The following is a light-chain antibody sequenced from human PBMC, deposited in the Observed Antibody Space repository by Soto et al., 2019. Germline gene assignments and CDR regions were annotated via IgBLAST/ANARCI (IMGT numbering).Light chain of an antibody. CDR2: AAS. V-gene: IGKV3-20*01. CDR3: QQYGTSPWT. J-gene: IGKJ1*01. CDR1: SSISSSF. Sequence: EIVLTQSPGTLSLSPGERAALSCRTSSSISSSFLAWYQQRTGQAPRLVMYAASNRATGIPDRFSGSGSGTDFTLTISRLEPEDSAVYFCQQYGTSPWTFGRGTKVEV.